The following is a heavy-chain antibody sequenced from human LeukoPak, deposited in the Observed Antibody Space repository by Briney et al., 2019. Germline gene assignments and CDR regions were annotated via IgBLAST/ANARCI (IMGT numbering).Heavy chain of an antibody. D-gene: IGHD1-26*01. V-gene: IGHV3-21*04. CDR3: AKGDTTWELPHDY. CDR2: ISSSSSYI. CDR1: GFTFGSYS. Sequence: GGSLRLSCAASGFTFGSYSMNWVRQAPGKGLEWVSSISSSSSYIYYADSVKGRFTISRDNSKNTLYLQMNSLRAEDTAVYYCAKGDTTWELPHDYWGQGTLVTVSS. J-gene: IGHJ4*02.